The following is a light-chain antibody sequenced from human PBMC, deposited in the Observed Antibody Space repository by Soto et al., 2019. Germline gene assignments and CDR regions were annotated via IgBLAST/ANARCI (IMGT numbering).Light chain of an antibody. J-gene: IGLJ1*01. V-gene: IGLV1-44*01. CDR2: TNH. Sequence: QSALTQPPSASGALRQRVTISCSGSSSNIGSNTVNWYQQLPGKAPKLLIYTNHQPTSGVPAPFSCSRSGTSASLAISGLQFEDEADYHCSSWDDNLYAVVFGAGTKVTVL. CDR1: SSNIGSNT. CDR3: SSWDDNLYAVV.